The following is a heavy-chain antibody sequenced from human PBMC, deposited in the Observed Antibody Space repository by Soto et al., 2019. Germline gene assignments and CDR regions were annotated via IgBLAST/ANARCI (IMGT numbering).Heavy chain of an antibody. CDR2: IYFTGNT. V-gene: IGHV4-39*01. J-gene: IGHJ5*02. Sequence: PTETLSLTCTASGGSITSSSHFWGWVRQPPGKGLEWIGTIYFTGNTYYTPSLKSRLTMSIDTSKNEFSLRLNYVTAADTAVYYCAGQTFTIAAPSYGRSNWFDPWGPGTLVTVYS. CDR3: AGQTFTIAAPSYGRSNWFDP. CDR1: GGSITSSSHF. D-gene: IGHD3-9*01.